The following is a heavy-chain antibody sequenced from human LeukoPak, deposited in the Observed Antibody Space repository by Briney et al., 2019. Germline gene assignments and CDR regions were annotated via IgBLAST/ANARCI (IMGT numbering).Heavy chain of an antibody. CDR3: AKDRIGAAAGCPDY. D-gene: IGHD6-13*01. J-gene: IGHJ4*02. Sequence: QTGGSLRLSCAASGFTFSSYGMHWVRQAPGKGLEWVAFIRYDGSNKYYADSVKGRFTISRDNSKNTLYLQMNSLRAEDTAVYYCAKDRIGAAAGCPDYWGQGTLVTVSS. CDR2: IRYDGSNK. CDR1: GFTFSSYG. V-gene: IGHV3-30*02.